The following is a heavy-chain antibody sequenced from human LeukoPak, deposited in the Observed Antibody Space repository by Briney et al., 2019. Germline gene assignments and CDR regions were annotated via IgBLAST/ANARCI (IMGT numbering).Heavy chain of an antibody. CDR1: GGSISSGGYY. Sequence: PSETLSLTCTVSGGSISSGGYYWSWIRQLPGKGLEWIGYIYHSGSTYYDPSLKSRVTISVDRSKNQFSLKLSSVTAADTAVYYCASKRVYPGWFDPWGQGTLVTVSS. CDR2: IYHSGST. D-gene: IGHD6-13*01. CDR3: ASKRVYPGWFDP. J-gene: IGHJ5*02. V-gene: IGHV4-30-2*01.